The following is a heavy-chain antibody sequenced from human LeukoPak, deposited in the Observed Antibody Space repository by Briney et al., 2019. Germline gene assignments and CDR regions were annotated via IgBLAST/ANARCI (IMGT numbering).Heavy chain of an antibody. Sequence: ASVKVSCKASGYTFTSFGISWVRQAPGQGLEWMGWISAYNGNTDYAQNFQGRVSMTRDTSTTTAYMELRSLGSDDTAVYYCARDLGPAANDYWGQGTLVTVSS. J-gene: IGHJ4*02. CDR1: GYTFTSFG. V-gene: IGHV1-18*01. CDR3: ARDLGPAANDY. D-gene: IGHD2-2*01. CDR2: ISAYNGNT.